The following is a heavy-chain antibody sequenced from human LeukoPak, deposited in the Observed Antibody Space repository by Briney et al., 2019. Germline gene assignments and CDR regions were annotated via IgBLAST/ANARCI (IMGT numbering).Heavy chain of an antibody. J-gene: IGHJ4*02. Sequence: GGSLRLSCAASGFTFSDYHMSWFRQAPGKGLEWLPYITSSGSTIYYADSVKGRFTISRDNAKNSLYLQMNSLRADDTALYYCARCSDWGGDYWGQGTLVTVSS. CDR3: ARCSDWGGDY. CDR1: GFTFSDYH. V-gene: IGHV3-11*04. CDR2: ITSSGSTI. D-gene: IGHD3-16*01.